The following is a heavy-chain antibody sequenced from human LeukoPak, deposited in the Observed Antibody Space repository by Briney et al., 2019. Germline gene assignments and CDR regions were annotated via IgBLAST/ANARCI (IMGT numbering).Heavy chain of an antibody. V-gene: IGHV3-20*04. CDR1: GFTFDDYG. J-gene: IGHJ4*02. CDR2: INWNGGST. CDR3: ARDILAVAGIAPLDY. Sequence: PGGSLRLSCAASGFTFDDYGMSWVRQAPGKGLEWVSGINWNGGSTGYADSVKGRFTISRDNAKNPLYLQMNSLRAEDTALYYCARDILAVAGIAPLDYWGQGTLVTVSS. D-gene: IGHD6-19*01.